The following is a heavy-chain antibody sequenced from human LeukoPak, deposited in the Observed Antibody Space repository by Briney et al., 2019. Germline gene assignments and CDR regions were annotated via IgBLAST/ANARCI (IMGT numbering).Heavy chain of an antibody. J-gene: IGHJ5*02. V-gene: IGHV4-39*07. CDR3: AKLPASLLWFGELES. CDR1: GGSISSSSYY. CDR2: IYYSGST. Sequence: SETLSLTCTVSGGSISSSSYYWGWIRQPPGKGLEWIGSIYYSGSTYYNPSLKSRVTISVDTSKNQFSLKLSSVTAADTAVYYCAKLPASLLWFGELESWGQGTLVTVSS. D-gene: IGHD3-10*01.